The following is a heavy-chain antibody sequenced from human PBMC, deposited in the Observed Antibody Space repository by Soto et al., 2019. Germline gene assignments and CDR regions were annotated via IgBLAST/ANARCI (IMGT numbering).Heavy chain of an antibody. Sequence: GALRLSCAASGFTFSSYWMHWVRQAPGKGLVWVSRINSDGSSTSYADSVKGRFTISRDNAKNTLYLQMNSLRAEDTAVYYCARESLTSGWFDPWGQGTLVTVSS. J-gene: IGHJ5*02. CDR3: ARESLTSGWFDP. CDR2: INSDGSST. V-gene: IGHV3-74*01. CDR1: GFTFSSYW. D-gene: IGHD3-9*01.